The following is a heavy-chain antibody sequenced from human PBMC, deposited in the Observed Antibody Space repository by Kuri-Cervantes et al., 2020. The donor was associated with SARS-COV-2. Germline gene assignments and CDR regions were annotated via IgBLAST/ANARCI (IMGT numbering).Heavy chain of an antibody. D-gene: IGHD1-7*01. Sequence: SEPLSLTCTVPGGSISSYYWSWIRKPPGKGLEWIGYIYYSGSTNYNPSLKSRVTISVDTSKNQFSLKLSSVTAADTAVYYCARDEGITGTYNWFDPWGQGTLVTVSS. J-gene: IGHJ5*02. CDR1: GGSISSYY. V-gene: IGHV4-59*01. CDR3: ARDEGITGTYNWFDP. CDR2: IYYSGST.